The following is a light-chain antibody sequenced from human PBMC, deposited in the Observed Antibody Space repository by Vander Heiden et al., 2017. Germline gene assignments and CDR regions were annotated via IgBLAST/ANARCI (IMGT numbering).Light chain of an antibody. CDR2: AAS. J-gene: IGKJ1*01. CDR3: QQSDSNPSWT. Sequence: DIQMTPSPSSLSASVGDRVTITCRASQSISSYLNWYQQKPGKAPKLLIYAASSLQSGVPSRFSGSGYGTDFTLTISSRQPEDFATYYCQQSDSNPSWTFGQGTKVEIK. V-gene: IGKV1-39*01. CDR1: QSISSY.